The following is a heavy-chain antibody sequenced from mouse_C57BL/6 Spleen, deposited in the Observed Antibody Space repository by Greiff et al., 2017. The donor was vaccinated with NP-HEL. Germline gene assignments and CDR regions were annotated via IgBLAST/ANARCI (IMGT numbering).Heavy chain of an antibody. J-gene: IGHJ2*01. Sequence: VQLQQSGPELMKPGASVKISCKASGYSFTGYYMNWVKQSPEKSLEWIGEINPSTGGTTYNQKFKAKATLTVDKSSSTAYMQLKSLTSEDSAVYYCALDGYSLFDYWGQGTTLTVSS. CDR3: ALDGYSLFDY. D-gene: IGHD2-3*01. CDR1: GYSFTGYY. V-gene: IGHV1-42*01. CDR2: INPSTGGT.